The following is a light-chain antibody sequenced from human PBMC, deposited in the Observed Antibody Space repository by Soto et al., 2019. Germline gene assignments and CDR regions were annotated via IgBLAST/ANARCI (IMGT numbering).Light chain of an antibody. J-gene: IGLJ1*01. CDR2: GNT. V-gene: IGLV1-40*01. Sequence: QAVVTQPPSVSGAPGQRVTISCTGSSSNIGAGYEVNWYQHLPGAAPKLLIYGNTNRPSGVPDRFSGSKSGTSASLAITGLQAEYEADYYCQSYDSSLSALYVFGTGTKLTVL. CDR1: SSNIGAGYE. CDR3: QSYDSSLSALYV.